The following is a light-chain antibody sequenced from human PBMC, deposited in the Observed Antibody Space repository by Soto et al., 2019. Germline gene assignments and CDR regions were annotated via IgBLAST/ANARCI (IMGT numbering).Light chain of an antibody. CDR3: SSHGGRNPFYV. CDR1: TSDVVAYNF. V-gene: IGLV2-14*01. CDR2: EVS. J-gene: IGLJ1*01. Sequence: QSVLTQPASVSGSPGQSITISCTGTTSDVVAYNFVSWYQQHPGNAPKLIIHEVSTRPSGVSNRFSGSKSGNTASLTIAGLQAEDEADYYCSSHGGRNPFYVFGSGTKVTVL.